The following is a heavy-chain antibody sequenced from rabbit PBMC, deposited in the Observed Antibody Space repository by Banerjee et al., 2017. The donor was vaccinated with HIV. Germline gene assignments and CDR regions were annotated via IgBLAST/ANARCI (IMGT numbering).Heavy chain of an antibody. V-gene: IGHV1S40*01. CDR3: ARVNIWYYDMDL. D-gene: IGHD5-1*01. J-gene: IGHJ6*01. CDR1: GFSFSSSYD. CDR2: IYTTSGST. Sequence: QSLEESGGDLVKPGASLTLTCTASGFSFSSSYDMCWVRQAPGKGLEWIACIYTTSGSTWYASWAKGRFTISKISSTTVTLQMTSLTAADTATYFCARVNIWYYDMDLWGPGTLVTVS.